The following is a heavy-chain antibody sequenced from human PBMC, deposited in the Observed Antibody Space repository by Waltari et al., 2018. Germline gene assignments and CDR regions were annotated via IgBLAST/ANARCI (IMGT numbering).Heavy chain of an antibody. J-gene: IGHJ5*02. V-gene: IGHV3-30-3*01. CDR1: GFTFSSYA. CDR3: ARDGLRRAYNWFDP. D-gene: IGHD2-2*03. Sequence: QVQLVESGGGVVQPGRSLRLSCAASGFTFSSYAMHWVRQAPGKGLEWVAVISYDGSNKYYAYSVKGRFTISRDNSKNTLYLQMNSLRAEDTAVYYCARDGLRRAYNWFDPWGQGTLVTVSS. CDR2: ISYDGSNK.